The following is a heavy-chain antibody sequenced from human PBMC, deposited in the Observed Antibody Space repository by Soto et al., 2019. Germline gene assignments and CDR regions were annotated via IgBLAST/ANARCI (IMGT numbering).Heavy chain of an antibody. V-gene: IGHV1-69*01. J-gene: IGHJ4*02. CDR2: ITPIFGTA. D-gene: IGHD1-26*01. CDR1: GGTFSSYA. CDR3: ARDRAVGVGASDY. Sequence: CKASGGTFSSYAISWVRQAPGQGLEWMGGITPIFGTANYAQKFQGRVTITADESTSTAYMELSSLRSEDTAVYYCARDRAVGVGASDYWGQGTLVTVSS.